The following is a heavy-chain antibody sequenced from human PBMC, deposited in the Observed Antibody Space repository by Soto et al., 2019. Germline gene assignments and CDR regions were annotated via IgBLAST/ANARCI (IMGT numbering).Heavy chain of an antibody. CDR2: ISSSGSPI. Sequence: VGSLRLSCAASGFTFSDYYMTWIRQAPGKGLEWVSYISSSGSPIYYADSVKGRFTISRDNAKNSLYLQMNNLRAEDTAVYYCAKDRGSGSTSWYNGWFDPWGQGTLVTVSS. CDR1: GFTFSDYY. J-gene: IGHJ5*02. D-gene: IGHD2-2*02. V-gene: IGHV3-11*01. CDR3: AKDRGSGSTSWYNGWFDP.